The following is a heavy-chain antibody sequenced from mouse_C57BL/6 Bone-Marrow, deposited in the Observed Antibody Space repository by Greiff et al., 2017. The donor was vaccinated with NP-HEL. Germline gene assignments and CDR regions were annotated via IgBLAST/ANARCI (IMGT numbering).Heavy chain of an antibody. CDR1: GFSFNTYA. Sequence: EVQGVESGGGLVQPKGSLKLSCAASGFSFNTYAMNWVRQAPGKGLEWVARIRSKSNNYATYYADSVKDRFTISRDDSESMLYLQMNNLKTEDTAMYYCVRHDYGSSPYFDVWGTGTTVTVSS. J-gene: IGHJ1*03. D-gene: IGHD1-1*01. CDR2: IRSKSNNYAT. V-gene: IGHV10-1*01. CDR3: VRHDYGSSPYFDV.